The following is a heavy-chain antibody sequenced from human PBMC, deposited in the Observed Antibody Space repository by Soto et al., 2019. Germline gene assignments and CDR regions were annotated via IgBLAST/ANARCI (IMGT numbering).Heavy chain of an antibody. J-gene: IGHJ4*02. CDR3: ARGWYGAY. D-gene: IGHD3-10*01. Sequence: QVHLVQSGAEVKKPGASVKVSCKGSGYDFTTYGITWVRQAPGQGLEWMAWISAHNGNTDYAQKLQGRVTVTRDTASSLAYMELRSLRADEPAMYYCARGWYGAYWGQGALFTVSS. V-gene: IGHV1-18*01. CDR1: GYDFTTYG. CDR2: ISAHNGNT.